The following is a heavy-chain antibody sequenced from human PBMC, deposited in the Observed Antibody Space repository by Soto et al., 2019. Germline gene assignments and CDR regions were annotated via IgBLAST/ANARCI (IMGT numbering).Heavy chain of an antibody. D-gene: IGHD3-22*01. V-gene: IGHV5-51*01. CDR3: ASGAPDSSGYYSPYGMDV. CDR2: IYPGDSDT. J-gene: IGHJ6*02. CDR1: GYSFTIYW. Sequence: GESLNSSCKGSGYSFTIYWIGWVRQMPGKGLEWMGIIYPGDSDTRYSPSFQGQVTISADKSISTAYLQWSSLKASDTAMYYCASGAPDSSGYYSPYGMDVWGQGTTVTVSS.